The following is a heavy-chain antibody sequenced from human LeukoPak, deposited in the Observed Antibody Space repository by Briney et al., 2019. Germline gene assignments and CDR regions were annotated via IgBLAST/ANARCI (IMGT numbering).Heavy chain of an antibody. J-gene: IGHJ4*02. D-gene: IGHD2-15*01. CDR1: GGSISGYY. Sequence: SETLSLTCTVSGGSISGYYWSWFRQPPGNALEWIAYIYSSGTTNYDPYLKSRVTISVDTSKNQFSLKLSSVTAADTAVYYCAREVGYCSGGSCYSYFDYWGQGTLVTVSS. CDR2: IYSSGTT. V-gene: IGHV4-59*01. CDR3: AREVGYCSGGSCYSYFDY.